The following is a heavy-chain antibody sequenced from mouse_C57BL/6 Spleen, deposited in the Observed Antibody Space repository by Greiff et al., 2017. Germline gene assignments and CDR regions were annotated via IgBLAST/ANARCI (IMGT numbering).Heavy chain of an antibody. CDR3: ARDGDGYVDY. CDR1: GFTFSSYA. V-gene: IGHV5-4*01. D-gene: IGHD2-3*01. J-gene: IGHJ2*01. CDR2: ISDGGSSI. Sequence: EVKLVESGGGLVKPGGSLKLSCAASGFTFSSYAMSWVRQTPEKRLAWVATISDGGSSIYYPDNVKGRFTISRDNAKNNLYLQMSHLKSEDTAMYYCARDGDGYVDYWGTGTTLTVSS.